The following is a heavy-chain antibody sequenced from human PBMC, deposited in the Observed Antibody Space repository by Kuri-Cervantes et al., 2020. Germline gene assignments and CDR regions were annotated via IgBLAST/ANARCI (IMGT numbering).Heavy chain of an antibody. V-gene: IGHV1-3*01. D-gene: IGHD1-14*01. CDR2: INAGNGNT. Sequence: ASVKVSCKASGYTFTSYGISWVRQAPGQGLEWMGWINAGNGNTKYSQKFQGRVTITRDTSASTAYMELSSLRSEDTAVYYCARDPEVYYLDVWGKGTRVTVSS. CDR3: ARDPEVYYLDV. J-gene: IGHJ6*03. CDR1: GYTFTSYG.